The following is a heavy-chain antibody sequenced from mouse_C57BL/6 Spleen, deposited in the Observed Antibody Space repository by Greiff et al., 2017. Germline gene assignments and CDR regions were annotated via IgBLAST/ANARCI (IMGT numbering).Heavy chain of an antibody. Sequence: VHVKQSGAELVKPGASVKLSCTASGFNIKDYYMHWVKQRTEQGLEWIGRIDPEDGETKYAPKFQGKATITADTSSNTAYLQLSSLTSEDTAVYYCASYYYYGSSYRDYWGQGTTLTVSS. CDR2: IDPEDGET. J-gene: IGHJ2*01. D-gene: IGHD1-1*01. CDR3: ASYYYYGSSYRDY. V-gene: IGHV14-2*01. CDR1: GFNIKDYY.